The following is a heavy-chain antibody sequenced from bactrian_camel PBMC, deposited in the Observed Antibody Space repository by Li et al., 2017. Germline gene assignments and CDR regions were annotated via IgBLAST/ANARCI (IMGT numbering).Heavy chain of an antibody. CDR3: AARDDGSCSLNPGWTY. D-gene: IGHD3*01. J-gene: IGHJ4*01. CDR1: RYTYKRNC. Sequence: HVQLVESGGGSVQTGGSMRLSCASSRYTYKRNCMGWFRQSPGKEREGVAVLWIGGATTYYASSVKGRFTISQDSRDNTLYLQMNYLKPEDTATYYCAARDDGSCSLNPGWTYRGQGTQVTVS. V-gene: IGHV3S1*01. CDR2: LWIGGATT.